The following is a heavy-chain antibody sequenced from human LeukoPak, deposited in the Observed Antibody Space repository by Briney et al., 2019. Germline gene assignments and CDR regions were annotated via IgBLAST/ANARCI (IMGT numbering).Heavy chain of an antibody. J-gene: IGHJ2*01. V-gene: IGHV4-39*01. Sequence: PSETLSLTCTVYGGSISSYYWGWIRQPPGKGLEWIGSIYYSGSTYYNPSLKSRVTISVDTSKNQFSLKLSSVTAADTTVYSCARRPYDSSGYYYVNWFFDLWGRGTLVTVSS. D-gene: IGHD3-22*01. CDR3: ARRPYDSSGYYYVNWFFDL. CDR2: IYYSGST. CDR1: GGSISSYY.